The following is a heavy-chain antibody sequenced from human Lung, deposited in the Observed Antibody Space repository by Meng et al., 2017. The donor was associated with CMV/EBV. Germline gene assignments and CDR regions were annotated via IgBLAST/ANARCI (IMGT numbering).Heavy chain of an antibody. CDR3: ARAAQLLWFGEGKNYFDK. J-gene: IGHJ4*02. CDR2: IRYDGSNT. Sequence: GGPLRLXCAMSGFTLISYGMHWVRKAPGKGLEWVAFIRYDGSNTYYADSVKGRSTISRDNSKNSLYLQMNSLRAEDTAVYYCARAAQLLWFGEGKNYFDKWXEQTXVTVSS. CDR1: GFTLISYG. D-gene: IGHD3-10*01. V-gene: IGHV3-30*02.